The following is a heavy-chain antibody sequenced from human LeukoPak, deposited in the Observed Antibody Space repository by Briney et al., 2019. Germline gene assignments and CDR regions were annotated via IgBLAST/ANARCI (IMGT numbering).Heavy chain of an antibody. CDR1: GFTFSTYA. CDR2: ISGGGSTI. D-gene: IGHD6-19*01. V-gene: IGHV3-48*03. Sequence: GGSLRLSCAASGFTFSTYAMNWVRQAPGRGLEWVSYISGGGSTIYYADFVQGRFTISRDNAKNSLYLQIDSLRAEDTAVYYCARDQTVSGAFDCWGQGTLATVSS. J-gene: IGHJ4*02. CDR3: ARDQTVSGAFDC.